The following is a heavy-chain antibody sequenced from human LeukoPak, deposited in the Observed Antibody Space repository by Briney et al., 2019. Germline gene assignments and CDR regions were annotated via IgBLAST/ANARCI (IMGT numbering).Heavy chain of an antibody. CDR1: GFTFRNYE. CDR2: INSGGSTI. V-gene: IGHV3-48*03. CDR3: ARRSTGNFDF. J-gene: IGHJ4*02. Sequence: QAGGSLRLSCAASGFTFRNYEMNWVRQAPGKGLEWVSYINSGGSTIYYADSVKGRFTMSRDNGKNSLFLEMNSLRAEDTAVYYCARRSTGNFDFWGQGTLVTVSS.